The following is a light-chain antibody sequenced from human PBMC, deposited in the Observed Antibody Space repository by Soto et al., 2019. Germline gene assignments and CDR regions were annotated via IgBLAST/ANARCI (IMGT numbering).Light chain of an antibody. Sequence: QSALTQPASVSGSPGQSITISCTGTGSDVGGYNSVYWYQQHPGKAHKLMIYDVRSRPSRVSNRFSGSKSGNTASLTISVLQAEDESDYYCSSYTTGSALVVFGGGTKVTVL. CDR3: SSYTTGSALVV. V-gene: IGLV2-14*03. J-gene: IGLJ2*01. CDR1: GSDVGGYNS. CDR2: DVR.